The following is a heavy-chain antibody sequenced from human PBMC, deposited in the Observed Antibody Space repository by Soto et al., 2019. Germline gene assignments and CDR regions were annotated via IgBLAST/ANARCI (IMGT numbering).Heavy chain of an antibody. J-gene: IGHJ6*03. CDR2: IYYSGST. D-gene: IGHD3-10*02. CDR1: GGSISSYY. V-gene: IGHV4-59*01. Sequence: PSETLSLTCTVSGGSISSYYWSWIRQPPGKGLEWIGYIYYSGSTNYNPSLKSRVTISVDTSKNQFSLKLSSVTAADTAVYYCARGLFVRGVIYYYYMYVWGKGTTVTVSS. CDR3: ARGLFVRGVIYYYYMYV.